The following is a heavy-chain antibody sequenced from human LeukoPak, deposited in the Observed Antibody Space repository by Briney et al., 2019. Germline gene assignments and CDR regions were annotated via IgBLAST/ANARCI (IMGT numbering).Heavy chain of an antibody. V-gene: IGHV3-23*01. CDR2: ISGSGGST. J-gene: IGHJ4*02. CDR3: AKSSYYDSSGYYREYYFDY. D-gene: IGHD3-22*01. CDR1: GGSISGSSYF. Sequence: PSETLSLTCTVSGGSISGSSYFWGWVRQAPGKGLEWVSSISGSGGSTYYADSVKGRFTISRDNSKNTLYLQMNSLRDEDTAVYYCAKSSYYDSSGYYREYYFDYWGQGTLVTVSS.